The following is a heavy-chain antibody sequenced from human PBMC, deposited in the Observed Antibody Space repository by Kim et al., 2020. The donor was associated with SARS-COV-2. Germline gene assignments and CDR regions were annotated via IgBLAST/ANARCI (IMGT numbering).Heavy chain of an antibody. Sequence: ASVKVSCKVSGYTLTELSMHWVRQAPGKGLEWMGGFDPEDGETIYAQKFQGRVTMAEDTSTDTAYMELSSLRSEDTAVYYCATGNFGGGPYEVRGVNWFDPWGQGTLVTVSS. J-gene: IGHJ5*02. CDR3: ATGNFGGGPYEVRGVNWFDP. V-gene: IGHV1-24*01. CDR1: GYTLTELS. CDR2: FDPEDGET. D-gene: IGHD3-10*02.